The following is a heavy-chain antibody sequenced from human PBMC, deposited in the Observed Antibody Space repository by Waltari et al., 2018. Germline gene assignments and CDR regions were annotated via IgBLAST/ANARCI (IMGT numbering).Heavy chain of an antibody. CDR2: IKSDGTNI. J-gene: IGHJ4*02. CDR3: TRNPGY. CDR1: GFLYNDYW. V-gene: IGHV3-74*03. D-gene: IGHD2-15*01. Sequence: EVQLVESGGGLVQPGGSLRLSCAVSGFLYNDYWMDWVRQAPGQGLVWVSRIKSDGTNIKYADSVRGRFTISRDSAKNTFYLQMNSLRAEYTAVYYCTRNPGYWGQGTLVTVAS.